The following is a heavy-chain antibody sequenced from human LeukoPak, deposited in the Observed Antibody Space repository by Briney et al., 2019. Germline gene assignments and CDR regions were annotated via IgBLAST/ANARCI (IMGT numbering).Heavy chain of an antibody. Sequence: ASVKVSCKASGYTFTGYYMHWVRQAPGQGLEWMGWINPNSGGTNNAQKFQGRVTMTRDTSISTAYMELSRLRSDDTAVYYCARAYSSGWSIFDYWGQGTLVTVSS. D-gene: IGHD6-19*01. CDR2: INPNSGGT. J-gene: IGHJ4*02. CDR3: ARAYSSGWSIFDY. V-gene: IGHV1-2*02. CDR1: GYTFTGYY.